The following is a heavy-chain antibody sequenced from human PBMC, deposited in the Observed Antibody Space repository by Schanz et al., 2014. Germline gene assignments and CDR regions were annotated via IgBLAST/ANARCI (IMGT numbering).Heavy chain of an antibody. CDR2: ISWNSGNI. D-gene: IGHD3-16*01. V-gene: IGHV3-9*01. CDR3: AKDRQNRVNRVGYYYGMDV. Sequence: EVQLVESGGGLVQPGRSLRLSCAASGFTFDDHAMHWVRQVPGKGLEWVSGISWNSGNIAYADSVKGRFTISRDNAKNSLYLQMNSLRPEDTALYYCAKDRQNRVNRVGYYYGMDVWGQGTTVTVSS. J-gene: IGHJ6*02. CDR1: GFTFDDHA.